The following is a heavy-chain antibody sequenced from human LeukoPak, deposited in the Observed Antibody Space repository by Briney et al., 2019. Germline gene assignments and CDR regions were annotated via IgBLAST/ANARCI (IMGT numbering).Heavy chain of an antibody. V-gene: IGHV3-23*01. CDR3: ARDVLRYCGGDCSNYYYYGMDV. Sequence: QPGGSLRLSCSASGLAFSNYGVSWVRQTPGQGLEWVSSIIEEGDTTYYADSVKGRFTISRDNSKNTVYLQMNSLRAEDTAVYYCARDVLRYCGGDCSNYYYYGMDVWGQGTTVTVSS. CDR1: GLAFSNYG. J-gene: IGHJ6*02. D-gene: IGHD2-21*02. CDR2: IIEEGDTT.